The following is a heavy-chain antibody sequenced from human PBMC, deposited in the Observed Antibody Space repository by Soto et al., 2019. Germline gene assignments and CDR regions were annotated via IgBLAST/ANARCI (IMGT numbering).Heavy chain of an antibody. Sequence: GGSLRLSCVASGFTFSSYAMHWVRQAPGKGLEWVAVISHDGSIKYYADSVKGRVTISRDNPKNTLFLQMNSLKPEDTTVYFCAKGYYDSFYYGMDVWGQGTTVTVSS. V-gene: IGHV3-30*18. CDR3: AKGYYDSFYYGMDV. D-gene: IGHD3-22*01. CDR1: GFTFSSYA. J-gene: IGHJ6*02. CDR2: ISHDGSIK.